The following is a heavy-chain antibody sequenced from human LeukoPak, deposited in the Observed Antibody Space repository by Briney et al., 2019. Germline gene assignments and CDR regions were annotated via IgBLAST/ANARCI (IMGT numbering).Heavy chain of an antibody. J-gene: IGHJ4*02. CDR3: ARGDYYDSSGYPRAFDY. CDR2: ISYDGSNK. V-gene: IGHV3-30*03. CDR1: GFTFSSYS. D-gene: IGHD3-22*01. Sequence: GGSLRLSCAASGFTFSSYSMNWVRQAPGKGLEWVAVISYDGSNKYYADSVKGRFTISRDNSKNTLYLQMNSLRAEDTAVYYCARGDYYDSSGYPRAFDYWGQGTLVTVSS.